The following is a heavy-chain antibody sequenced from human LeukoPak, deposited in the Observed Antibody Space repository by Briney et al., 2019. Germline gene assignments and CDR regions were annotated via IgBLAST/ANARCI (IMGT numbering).Heavy chain of an antibody. J-gene: IGHJ6*03. CDR2: IYTSGST. CDR1: GGSISSYY. CDR3: ARARQKSSWVVPAAGYYYYMDV. Sequence: SETLSLTCTVSGGSISSYYWSWIRQPAGKGLEWIGRIYTSGSTNYNPSLKSRVTMSVDTSKNQFSLKLSSVTAADTAVYYCARARQKSSWVVPAAGYYYYMDVWGKGTTVTISS. V-gene: IGHV4-4*07. D-gene: IGHD2-2*01.